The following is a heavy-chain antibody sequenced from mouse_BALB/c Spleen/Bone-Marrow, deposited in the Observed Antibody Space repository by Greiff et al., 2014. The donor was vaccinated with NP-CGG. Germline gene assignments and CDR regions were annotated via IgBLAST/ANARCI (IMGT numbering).Heavy chain of an antibody. V-gene: IGHV1-20*02. D-gene: IGHD2-4*01. Sequence: VQLKESGPELVKPGASVKISCKASGYSFTGYFMNWVMQSHGKSLEWIGSINPYNGDTFYNQKFKGKATLTVDKSSNTAHMELRSLASEDSAVYYCARIYDYDRGAWFAYWGQGTLVTVSA. CDR2: INPYNGDT. J-gene: IGHJ3*01. CDR1: GYSFTGYF. CDR3: ARIYDYDRGAWFAY.